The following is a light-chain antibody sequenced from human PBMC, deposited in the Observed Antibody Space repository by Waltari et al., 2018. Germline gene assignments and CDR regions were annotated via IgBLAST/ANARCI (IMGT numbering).Light chain of an antibody. CDR1: QSLLYSNGNTY. J-gene: IGKJ2*03. CDR2: GGS. CDR3: VQTIAFPYS. V-gene: IGKV2-40*01. Sequence: DIVMTQTPLFLPITPGEPASISCRSSQSLLYSNGNTYLHWYLQKPGQSPQLLIYGGSNSASGVPDRFSGSGSGIDFILKISKVEAEVVGVYYCVQTIAFPYSFGQGTKVEIK.